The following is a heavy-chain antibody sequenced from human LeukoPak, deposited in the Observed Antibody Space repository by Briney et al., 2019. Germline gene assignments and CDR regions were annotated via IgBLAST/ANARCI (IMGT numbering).Heavy chain of an antibody. Sequence: GGSLRLSCAASGFIFGNYAMSWVRQAPGKGLEWVSGVSGSGTTTYYADSVKGRFSISRDNSKNTLFLQMNSLRAEDTAVYYCARGPYSSNWYVDYWGQGTLVTVAS. CDR3: ARGPYSSNWYVDY. J-gene: IGHJ4*02. CDR2: VSGSGTTT. V-gene: IGHV3-23*01. CDR1: GFIFGNYA. D-gene: IGHD6-13*01.